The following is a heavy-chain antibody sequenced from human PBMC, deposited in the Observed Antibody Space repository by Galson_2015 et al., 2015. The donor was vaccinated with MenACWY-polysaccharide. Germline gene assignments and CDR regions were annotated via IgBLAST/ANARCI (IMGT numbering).Heavy chain of an antibody. CDR1: GGSINSYY. J-gene: IGHJ5*02. CDR3: VAELYQLSDGWFDP. D-gene: IGHD2/OR15-2a*01. Sequence: SETLSLTCTVSGGSINSYYWGWIRQSPGKGLEWIGYMHTSGKSNYNPSLKSRVIISVDTSKKEFSLRLSSVTAADTAMYYCVAELYQLSDGWFDPWGQGTQVIVSS. CDR2: MHTSGKS. V-gene: IGHV4-59*01.